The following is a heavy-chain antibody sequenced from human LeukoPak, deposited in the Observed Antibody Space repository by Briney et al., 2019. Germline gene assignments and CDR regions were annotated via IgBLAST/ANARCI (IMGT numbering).Heavy chain of an antibody. CDR3: AKSALEDYYDSSISGNYFDY. CDR2: ISYDGSNK. V-gene: IGHV3-30*18. CDR1: GFTFSSYG. Sequence: GGSLRLSCASSGFTFSSYGMHWVRQAPGKGLERVAVISYDGSNKYYADSVKGRFTISRDNSKNTLYLQMNSLRAEDTAVYYCAKSALEDYYDSSISGNYFDYWGQGTLVTVSS. D-gene: IGHD3-22*01. J-gene: IGHJ4*02.